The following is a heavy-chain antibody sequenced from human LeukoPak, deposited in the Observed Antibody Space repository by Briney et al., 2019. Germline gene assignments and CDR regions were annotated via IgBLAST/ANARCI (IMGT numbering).Heavy chain of an antibody. D-gene: IGHD5-18*01. Sequence: SETLSLTCAVYGGSFSGYYWSWIRQPPGKGLEWIGELNHSGSTNYNPSLKSRVTISVDTSKNQFSLKLSSVTAADTAVYYCARAPWRYSYGYNYWGQGTLVTVSS. J-gene: IGHJ4*02. V-gene: IGHV4-34*01. CDR1: GGSFSGYY. CDR3: ARAPWRYSYGYNY. CDR2: LNHSGST.